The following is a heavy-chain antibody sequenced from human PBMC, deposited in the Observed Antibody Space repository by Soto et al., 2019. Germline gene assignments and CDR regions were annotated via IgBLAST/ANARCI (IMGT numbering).Heavy chain of an antibody. V-gene: IGHV4-31*03. CDR2: IYYTGST. CDR1: GGSISSGGYY. CDR3: AREGRGSGWYVDY. Sequence: QVQLRESGPGLVKPSQTLSLTCTVSGGSISSGGYYWSWVRQYPGKGLEWIGYIYYTGSTYYNPSLKSRVTISVDTFKNQFSLKLSSVTAADTAVYYCAREGRGSGWYVDYWGQGTLVTVSS. J-gene: IGHJ4*02. D-gene: IGHD6-19*01.